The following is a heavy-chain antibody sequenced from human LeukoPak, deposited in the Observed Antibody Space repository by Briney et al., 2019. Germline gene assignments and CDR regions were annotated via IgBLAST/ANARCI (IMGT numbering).Heavy chain of an antibody. V-gene: IGHV1-69*04. CDR1: GGTFSSYA. Sequence: SVKVSCKASGGTFSSYAISWERQAPGQGLEWMGRIIPILGIANYAQEFQGRVTITADKSTSTAYMELSSLRSEDTAVYYCARDKTYSSSGYDYWGQGTLVTVSS. CDR3: ARDKTYSSSGYDY. CDR2: IIPILGIA. J-gene: IGHJ4*02. D-gene: IGHD6-13*01.